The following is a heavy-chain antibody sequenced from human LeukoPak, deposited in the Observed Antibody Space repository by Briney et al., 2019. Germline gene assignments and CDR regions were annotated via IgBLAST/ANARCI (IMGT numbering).Heavy chain of an antibody. CDR2: INPSGGSI. J-gene: IGHJ6*03. CDR3: ARSSGYYSSLFYMHV. CDR1: GYTFTGYY. Sequence: GASVKVSCKASGYTFTGYYMHWVRQAPGQGLEWMGTINPSGGSISYAQKFQGRVTMTSDMSTSTVYMELSSLRSEDTAVYYCARSSGYYSSLFYMHVWGKGTTVTVSS. D-gene: IGHD3-22*01. V-gene: IGHV1-46*01.